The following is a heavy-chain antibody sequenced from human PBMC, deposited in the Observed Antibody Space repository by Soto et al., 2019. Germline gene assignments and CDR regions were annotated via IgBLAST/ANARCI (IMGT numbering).Heavy chain of an antibody. J-gene: IGHJ6*02. V-gene: IGHV4-59*08. D-gene: IGHD1-1*01. CDR2: VYSTVGT. CDR1: SGPSSSHN. Sequence: QVQLQKSGPGLVNPSETLSLTCSVSSGPSSSHNWGWIRQPPGRGLEWIGYVYSTVGTSYNPSLKSRVNISADTSTNHISLTLTSVTAADTAVYYCVRQGIGNLHGLVDVWGQGTTVRVSS. CDR3: VRQGIGNLHGLVDV.